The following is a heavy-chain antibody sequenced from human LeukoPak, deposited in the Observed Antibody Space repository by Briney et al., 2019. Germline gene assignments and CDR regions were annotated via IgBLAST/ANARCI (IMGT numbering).Heavy chain of an antibody. CDR2: INPNSGNT. CDR3: ARVPEDIVATTYFDY. CDR1: GYTFTGYY. Sequence: ASVKVSCKASGYTFTGYYMHWVRQAPGQGLEWMGWINPNSGNTGYAQKFQGRVTITRNTSISTAYMELSSLRSEDTAVYYCARVPEDIVATTYFDYWGQGTLVTVSS. D-gene: IGHD5-12*01. J-gene: IGHJ4*02. V-gene: IGHV1-8*03.